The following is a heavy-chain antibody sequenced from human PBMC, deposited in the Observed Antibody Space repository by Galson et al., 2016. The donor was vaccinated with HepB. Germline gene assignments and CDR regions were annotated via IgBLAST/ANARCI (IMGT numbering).Heavy chain of an antibody. D-gene: IGHD2-2*02. Sequence: SLRLSCATSGFTLTHYGMLWVRQAPGRGLEWVAVIWYDGSYKYYADSVEGRFTISRDISENTVYLQMNSLRGEDTAVYYCAREIPHMVHGGLDYWGQGTLGTVSS. V-gene: IGHV3-33*01. CDR2: IWYDGSYK. J-gene: IGHJ4*02. CDR3: AREIPHMVHGGLDY. CDR1: GFTLTHYG.